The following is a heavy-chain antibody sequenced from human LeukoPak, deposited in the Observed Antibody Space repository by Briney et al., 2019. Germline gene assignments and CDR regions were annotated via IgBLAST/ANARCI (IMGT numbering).Heavy chain of an antibody. J-gene: IGHJ4*02. V-gene: IGHV3-23*01. CDR2: ITGSADRT. CDR1: GFTFSTYA. Sequence: QPGGSLRLSCAASGFTFSTYAMSWVRQAPGKGLEWVSAITGSADRTHYADSVKGRFTISRDNSKNIVYLQMNSLRAKDTPVYFCARPQVVVPNPFDYWGQGTLVTVSS. CDR3: ARPQVVVPNPFDY. D-gene: IGHD3-10*01.